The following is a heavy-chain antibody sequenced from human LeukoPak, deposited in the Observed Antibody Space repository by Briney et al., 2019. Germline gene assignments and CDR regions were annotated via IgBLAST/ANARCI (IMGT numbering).Heavy chain of an antibody. J-gene: IGHJ4*02. V-gene: IGHV3-30*02. D-gene: IGHD3-10*01. Sequence: GGSLRLSCAASGFTFSSYGMHWVRQAPGKGLEWVAFIRYDGSNKYCADSVKGRFTISRDNSKNTLYLQMNSLRAEDTAVYYCAKDRERLWFGELIDYWGQGTLVTVSS. CDR3: AKDRERLWFGELIDY. CDR1: GFTFSSYG. CDR2: IRYDGSNK.